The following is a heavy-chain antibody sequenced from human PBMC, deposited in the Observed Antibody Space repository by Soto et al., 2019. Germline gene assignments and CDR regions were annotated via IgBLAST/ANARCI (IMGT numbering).Heavy chain of an antibody. D-gene: IGHD6-6*01. V-gene: IGHV3-48*01. CDR3: AASIAARLVGMDV. CDR2: ISRSSSNI. CDR1: GFTFSSYS. Sequence: GGSLRLSCAASGFTFSSYSMNWVRQAPGKGLQWVSYISRSSSNIYYADSVKGRFTISRDNAKNSLYLQMNSLRAEDTAVYYCAASIAARLVGMDVWGQGTTVTVSS. J-gene: IGHJ6*02.